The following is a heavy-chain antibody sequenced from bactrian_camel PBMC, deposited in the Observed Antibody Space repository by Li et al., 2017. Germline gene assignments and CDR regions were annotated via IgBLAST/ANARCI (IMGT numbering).Heavy chain of an antibody. V-gene: IGHV3S1*01. J-gene: IGHJ4*01. D-gene: IGHD3*01. CDR1: GFTFSSYW. Sequence: HVQLVESGGGLVQPGGSLRLSCAASGFTFSSYWMYWVRQAPGKGLEWVSTINGGGGITYYADSVKGRFTISKDNAENTLYLQMNSLKPKDTAVYYCTKTLIVGCWCWDYWGHGTQVTVS. CDR3: TKTLIVGCWCWDY. CDR2: INGGGGIT.